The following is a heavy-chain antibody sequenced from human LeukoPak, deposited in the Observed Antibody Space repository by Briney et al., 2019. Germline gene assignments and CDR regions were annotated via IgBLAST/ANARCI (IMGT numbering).Heavy chain of an antibody. Sequence: SQTLSLTCTVSGGSISSGSYYWSWMRQSAGKGLEWIGRVYTSGTTDYNPSLQSRVTISTDTSKNQFSLKLNSVTAADTAMYYCTREGGWSSGSDDDYWGQGTLVTVSS. CDR1: GGSISSGSYY. D-gene: IGHD3-22*01. V-gene: IGHV4-61*02. CDR2: VYTSGTT. CDR3: TREGGWSSGSDDDY. J-gene: IGHJ4*02.